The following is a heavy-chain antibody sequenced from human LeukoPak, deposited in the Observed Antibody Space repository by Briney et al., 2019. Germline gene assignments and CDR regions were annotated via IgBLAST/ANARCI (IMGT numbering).Heavy chain of an antibody. CDR1: GFTFGDYA. D-gene: IGHD5-12*01. V-gene: IGHV3-49*04. CDR2: IRSKAYGGTT. J-gene: IGHJ6*03. CDR3: TRVRENSGYDYYYYYYMDV. Sequence: GGSLRLSCTASGFTFGDYAMSWVRQAPGKGLEWVGFIRSKAYGGTTEYAASVKGRFTISRDDSKSIAYLQMNSLKTEDTAVYYCTRVRENSGYDYYYYYYMDVWGKGTTVTISS.